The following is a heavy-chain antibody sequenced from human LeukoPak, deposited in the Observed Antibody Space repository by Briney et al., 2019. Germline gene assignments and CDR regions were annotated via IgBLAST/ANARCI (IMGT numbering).Heavy chain of an antibody. V-gene: IGHV3-74*01. CDR1: GNYW. CDR3: VSFYETY. CDR2: INSDGSWT. D-gene: IGHD2/OR15-2a*01. J-gene: IGHJ4*02. Sequence: GGSLRLSCAASGNYWMHWVRQAPGKGLVWVSHINSDGSWTSYADSVKGRFANSKDNAKNTVYLQMNNLRAEDTAVYYCVSFYETYWGRGTLVTVSS.